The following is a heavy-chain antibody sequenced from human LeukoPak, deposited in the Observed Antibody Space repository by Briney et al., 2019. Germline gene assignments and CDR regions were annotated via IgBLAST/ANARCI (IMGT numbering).Heavy chain of an antibody. D-gene: IGHD3-22*01. CDR1: GFTFSSYS. CDR3: ARARYYDCSGYNDD. CDR2: ISSSSSYI. V-gene: IGHV3-21*01. J-gene: IGHJ4*01. Sequence: GGSLRLSCAASGFTFSSYSMNWVRQAPGKGLEWVSFISSSSSYIYYADSVKGRFTISRDNAKNSLYLQMNSLRAEDTAVYYCARARYYDCSGYNDDWGQGTLVTVSS.